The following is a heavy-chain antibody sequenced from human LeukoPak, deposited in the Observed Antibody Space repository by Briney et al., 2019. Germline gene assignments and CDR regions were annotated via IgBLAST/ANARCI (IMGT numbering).Heavy chain of an antibody. CDR2: IKSKTDGGTT. CDR3: TTGYCGSISCSTGRVEH. V-gene: IGHV3-15*01. CDR1: GFTFSNAW. D-gene: IGHD2-2*01. Sequence: PGGSLRLSCAAPGFTFSNAWMSWVRQAPGKGLEWVGRIKSKTDGGTTDYAAPVKDRFTISRDDPKNTVYLQMNSLRTEDAAVYYCTTGYCGSISCSTGRVEHWGQGTLVTVSS. J-gene: IGHJ1*01.